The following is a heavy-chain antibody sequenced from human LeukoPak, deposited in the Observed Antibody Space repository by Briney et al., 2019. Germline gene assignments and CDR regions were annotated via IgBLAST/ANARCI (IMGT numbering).Heavy chain of an antibody. Sequence: SETLSLTCAVYGESFSGYYWSWIRQPPGKGLEWIGEINHSGSTNYNPFLKSRVTISVDTSKNQFSLKLSSVTAADTAVYYCARGVARTYYSDTSGYAAADYWGQGTLVTVSS. D-gene: IGHD3-22*01. V-gene: IGHV4-34*01. CDR3: ARGVARTYYSDTSGYAAADY. CDR1: GESFSGYY. CDR2: INHSGST. J-gene: IGHJ4*02.